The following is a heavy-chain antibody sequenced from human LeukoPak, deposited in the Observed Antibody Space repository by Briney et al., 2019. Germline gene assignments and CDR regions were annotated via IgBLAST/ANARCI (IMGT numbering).Heavy chain of an antibody. D-gene: IGHD6-19*01. V-gene: IGHV3-48*02. J-gene: IGHJ4*02. CDR3: ARDSDWAFDS. CDR1: GFPFSSYV. Sequence: GGSLRLSCAASGFPFSSYVMSWVRQAPGKGLEWVSYINHNGEMIYYPDFAKGRFTISRDNGKNSLYLQMNSLRDEDTAVYYCARDSDWAFDSWGQGTRVTASS. CDR2: INHNGEMI.